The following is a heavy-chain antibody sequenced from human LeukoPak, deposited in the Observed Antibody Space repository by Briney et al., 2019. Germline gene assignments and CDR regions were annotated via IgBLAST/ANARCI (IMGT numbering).Heavy chain of an antibody. V-gene: IGHV3-33*06. D-gene: IGHD3-3*01. J-gene: IGHJ4*02. CDR2: IWYDGSNK. Sequence: GGSLRLSCAASGFTFSSYGMHWVRQAPGKGPEWVAVIWYDGSNKYYADSVKGRFTISRDNSKNTLYLQMNSLRAEDTAVYYCAKVVSEEIWSGYWYWGQGTLVTVSS. CDR1: GFTFSSYG. CDR3: AKVVSEEIWSGYWY.